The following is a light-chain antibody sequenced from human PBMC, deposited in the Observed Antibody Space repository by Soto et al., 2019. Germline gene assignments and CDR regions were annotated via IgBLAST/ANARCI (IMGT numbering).Light chain of an antibody. V-gene: IGLV2-14*03. Sequence: QPVLNQTASLSWFPRQSIAISCTVGRTDFDGYDYVSWYQQHPGQAPQLIIYDVYNRPSGVSHRFSGSKSGDTASLPISGLQAEDEADYYGTSYTSSTPFYVFGPGTKVPVL. J-gene: IGLJ1*01. CDR1: RTDFDGYDY. CDR2: DVY. CDR3: TSYTSSTPFYV.